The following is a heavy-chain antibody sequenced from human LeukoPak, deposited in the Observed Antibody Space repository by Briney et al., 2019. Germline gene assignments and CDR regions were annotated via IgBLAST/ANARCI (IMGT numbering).Heavy chain of an antibody. Sequence: PSETLSLTCTVSGGSISSSSYYWGWIRQPPGKGLEWIGSIYYSGSTYYNPSLKSRVTISVDTSKNQFSLKLSSVTAADTAVYYCARQGRSGRRYSNMGYYMDVWGKGTTVTVSS. CDR1: GGSISSSSYY. D-gene: IGHD5-18*01. CDR3: ARQGRSGRRYSNMGYYMDV. CDR2: IYYSGST. J-gene: IGHJ6*03. V-gene: IGHV4-39*01.